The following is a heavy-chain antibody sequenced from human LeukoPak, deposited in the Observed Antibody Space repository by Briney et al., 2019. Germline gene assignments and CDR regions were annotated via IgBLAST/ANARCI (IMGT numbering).Heavy chain of an antibody. Sequence: GESLKISCKASGYSFTNYWIGWVRQMPGKGLEWMGIIYPGDSDTRYSPSFQGQVTISADKSISTAYLQWSSLRASDTAMYFCARHSIVVVTALAFDIWGQGTMVTVSS. V-gene: IGHV5-51*01. CDR2: IYPGDSDT. J-gene: IGHJ3*02. CDR1: GYSFTNYW. CDR3: ARHSIVVVTALAFDI. D-gene: IGHD2-21*02.